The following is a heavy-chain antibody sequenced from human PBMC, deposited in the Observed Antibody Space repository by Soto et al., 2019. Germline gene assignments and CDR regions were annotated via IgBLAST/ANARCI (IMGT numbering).Heavy chain of an antibody. CDR2: INAGNGNT. D-gene: IGHD2-15*01. CDR1: GYTFTSYA. Sequence: QVQLVQSGAEVKKPGASVKVSCKASGYTFTSYAMHWVRQAPGQRLEWMGWINAGNGNTKYSQRFQGRVTITRDTXASTVHMELSSLRSEDTAVYYCARGPGGPDGPGDYWGQGTLVTVSS. V-gene: IGHV1-3*01. J-gene: IGHJ4*02. CDR3: ARGPGGPDGPGDY.